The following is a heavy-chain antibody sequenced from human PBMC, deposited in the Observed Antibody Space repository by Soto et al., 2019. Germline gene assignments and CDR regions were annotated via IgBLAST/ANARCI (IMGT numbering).Heavy chain of an antibody. CDR1: GFTFSSYS. V-gene: IGHV3-21*01. Sequence: EVQLVESGGGLVKPGGSLRLSCAASGFTFSSYSMNWVRQAPGKGLEWVSSISSSSSYIYYADSVKGRFTISRDNAKNSLYLQMNSLRAEDTAVYYCARDKIAAAGASDWGQGTLVTVSS. J-gene: IGHJ4*02. CDR2: ISSSSSYI. CDR3: ARDKIAAAGASD. D-gene: IGHD6-13*01.